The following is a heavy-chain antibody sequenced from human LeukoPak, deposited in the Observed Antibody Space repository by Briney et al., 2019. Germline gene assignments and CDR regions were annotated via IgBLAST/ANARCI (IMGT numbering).Heavy chain of an antibody. J-gene: IGHJ4*02. Sequence: SETLSLTCTVSGGSVRSFYWSWIRQPPGKGLEWIGYIYHSGSTSYNPSLKSRVTLSVDTSKNQFSLKLTSVTAADTAVYYCAREPPITLSGVVTGRSYYFDYWGQGTLVTVSS. CDR2: IYHSGST. D-gene: IGHD3-3*01. CDR3: AREPPITLSGVVTGRSYYFDY. CDR1: GGSVRSFY. V-gene: IGHV4-59*02.